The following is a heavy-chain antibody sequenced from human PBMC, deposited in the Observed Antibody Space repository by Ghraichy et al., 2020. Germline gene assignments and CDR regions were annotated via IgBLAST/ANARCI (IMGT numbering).Heavy chain of an antibody. Sequence: ASVKVSCKASGYTFTDYYMHWVRQAPGQGLEWMGWINPNSVVTNSAQKFQGRVTMTRDTSISTAYMELNSLRSDDTAVYYCARDGRTYYYDSGWFESWGQGTLVTVSS. V-gene: IGHV1-2*02. J-gene: IGHJ5*01. CDR1: GYTFTDYY. CDR3: ARDGRTYYYDSGWFES. D-gene: IGHD3-22*01. CDR2: INPNSVVT.